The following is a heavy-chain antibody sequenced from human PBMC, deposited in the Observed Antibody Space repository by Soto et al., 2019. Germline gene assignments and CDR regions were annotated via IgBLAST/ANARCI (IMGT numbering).Heavy chain of an antibody. CDR1: GGTFNTYT. V-gene: IGHV1-69*08. CDR3: AREGNDYEDNWFDP. J-gene: IGHJ5*02. Sequence: QVQLVQSGPAVRQPGSSVKVSCKTSGGTFNTYTVSWVRQAPGQGLEWLGRIIPIIGVTNYAQKFQDRVTITADKTTYTAYMELSSLRFDETAIYYCAREGNDYEDNWFDPWGQGTLVTVSS. D-gene: IGHD4-17*01. CDR2: IIPIIGVT.